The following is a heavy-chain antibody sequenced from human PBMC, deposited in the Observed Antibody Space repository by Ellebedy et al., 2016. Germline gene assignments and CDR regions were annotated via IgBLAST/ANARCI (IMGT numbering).Heavy chain of an antibody. D-gene: IGHD3-22*01. CDR2: ISGSGGST. V-gene: IGHV3-23*01. CDR3: ASTRRGHYYDSSGYYYRD. J-gene: IGHJ4*02. Sequence: GGSLRLSCAASGFTVRDHYMDWVRQAPGKGLEWVSAISGSGGSTYYADSVKGRFTISRDNSKNTLYLQMNSLRAEDTAVYYCASTRRGHYYDSSGYYYRDWGQGTLVTVSS. CDR1: GFTVRDHY.